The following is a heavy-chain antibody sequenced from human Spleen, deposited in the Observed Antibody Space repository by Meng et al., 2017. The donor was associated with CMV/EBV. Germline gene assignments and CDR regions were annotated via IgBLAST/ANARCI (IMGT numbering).Heavy chain of an antibody. CDR2: INHSGFT. V-gene: IGHV4-34*01. J-gene: IGHJ4*02. CDR3: ARGPSLGHFDY. CDR1: GESFSGYY. Sequence: LTCGVYGESFSGYYWSWIRQPPEKRLEWIGEINHSGFTNYSPSLKSRVAISVGRSKNQFSLKLSSVTAADTAVYFCARGPSLGHFDYWGQGTLVTVSS. D-gene: IGHD6-6*01.